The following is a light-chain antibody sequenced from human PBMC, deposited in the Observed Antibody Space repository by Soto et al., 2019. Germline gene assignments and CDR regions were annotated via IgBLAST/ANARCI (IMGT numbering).Light chain of an antibody. CDR2: GAS. J-gene: IGKJ1*01. CDR1: QSVSSSY. CDR3: QQYGSSPWT. V-gene: IGKV3-20*01. Sequence: EIVLTQSPCTLSLSPLERSTLSCRASQSVSSSYLAWYQQKPGQAPRLLIYGASSRATGIPDRFSGSGSGTDFTLTISRLEPEDFAVYYCQQYGSSPWTFGQGTKV.